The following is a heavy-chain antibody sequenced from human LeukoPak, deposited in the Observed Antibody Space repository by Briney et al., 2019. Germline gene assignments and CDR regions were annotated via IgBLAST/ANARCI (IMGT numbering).Heavy chain of an antibody. CDR3: ARGSSGYYDILTAHPPLL. V-gene: IGHV4-31*03. CDR1: GGSISSGGYY. CDR2: IYYSGST. Sequence: SQTLSLTCTVSGGSISSGGYYWSWIRQHPGKGLEWIGYIYYSGSTYYNPFLKSRVTISVDTSKNQFSLKLSSVTAADTAVYYCARGSSGYYDILTAHPPLLWGQGTLVTVSS. J-gene: IGHJ4*02. D-gene: IGHD3-9*01.